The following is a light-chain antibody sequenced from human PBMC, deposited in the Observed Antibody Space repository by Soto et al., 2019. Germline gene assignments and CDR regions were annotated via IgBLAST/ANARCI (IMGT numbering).Light chain of an antibody. CDR3: SSYEGSNNVV. J-gene: IGLJ2*01. CDR1: SSDVGGYKY. CDR2: DVS. Sequence: QSALTQPPSASGSPGQSVTISCTGTSSDVGGYKYVSWYQQHPGMAPKLMIYDVSKRPSGVPDRFSGSKSGNTASLTVSGLQAEDEADYYCSSYEGSNNVVFGGGTKLTVL. V-gene: IGLV2-8*01.